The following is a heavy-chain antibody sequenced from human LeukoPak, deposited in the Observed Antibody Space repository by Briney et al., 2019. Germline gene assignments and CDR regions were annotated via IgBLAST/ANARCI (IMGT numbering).Heavy chain of an antibody. J-gene: IGHJ4*02. V-gene: IGHV1-69*13. CDR2: IIPIFGTA. CDR3: ARSYYDSSGYYSGAYYFDY. CDR1: AGTFSSYA. Sequence: ASVKVSCKASAGTFSSYAISWVRQAPGQGLEWMGGIIPIFGTANYTQKFQGRVTITADESTSTAYMELSSLRSEDTAVYYCARSYYDSSGYYSGAYYFDYWGQGTLVTVSS. D-gene: IGHD3-22*01.